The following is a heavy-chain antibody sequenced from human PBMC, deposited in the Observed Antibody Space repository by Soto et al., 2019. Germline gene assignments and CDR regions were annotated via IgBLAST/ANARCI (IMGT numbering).Heavy chain of an antibody. D-gene: IGHD2-8*01. CDR3: ARSRYFTNCVCLGTYYLDY. J-gene: IGHJ4*02. CDR1: GGTFSNYA. Sequence: QVQLVQSGAEVKKPGSSVKVSCKASGGTFSNYAISWVRQAPGQGLEWMGGIIPIFGTANYAQKFQGRVTITADESTSTAYMELSSLRSEYTAVYYCARSRYFTNCVCLGTYYLDYCGQGTLVTVAS. CDR2: IIPIFGTA. V-gene: IGHV1-69*12.